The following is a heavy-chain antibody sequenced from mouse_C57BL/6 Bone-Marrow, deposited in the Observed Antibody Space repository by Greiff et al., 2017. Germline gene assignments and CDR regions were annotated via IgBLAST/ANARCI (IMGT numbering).Heavy chain of an antibody. CDR3: ARCLQLTGKGY. CDR1: GYTFTSYT. J-gene: IGHJ2*01. Sequence: QVQLQQSGAELARPGASVKMSCKASGYTFTSYTMHWVKQRPGQGLEWIGYINPSSGYTKYNQKFKDKATLTADKSSSTAYMQLSSLTSEDSAVYYWARCLQLTGKGYWGQGTTLTVSS. V-gene: IGHV1-4*01. CDR2: INPSSGYT. D-gene: IGHD4-1*01.